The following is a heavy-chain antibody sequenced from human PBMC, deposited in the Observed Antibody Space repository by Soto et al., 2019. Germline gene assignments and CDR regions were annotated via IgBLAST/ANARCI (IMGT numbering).Heavy chain of an antibody. D-gene: IGHD3-22*01. CDR3: ARVERYYDSSGYPALDY. CDR2: ISHDGNAQ. V-gene: IGHV3-30*03. Sequence: GGSLRLSCAASGFTFNSYAMSWVRQAPGKGLEWVAMISHDGNAQYYVDSVKGRFSVSRDTSKNTLHLHMNSLRSEDTGLYYCARVERYYDSSGYPALDYWGQGTLVTVSS. J-gene: IGHJ4*02. CDR1: GFTFNSYA.